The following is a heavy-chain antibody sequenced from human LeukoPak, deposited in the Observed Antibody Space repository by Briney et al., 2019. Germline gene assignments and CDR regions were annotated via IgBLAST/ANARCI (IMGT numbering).Heavy chain of an antibody. J-gene: IGHJ6*02. Sequence: SETLSLTCTVSGGSISSYYWSWIRQPPGKGLEWIGYIYYSGSTNYNPSLKSRVTISVDTSKNPFSLKLSSVTAADTAVYYCARARRYCSGGSCYSGDYYYGMDVWGQGTTVTVSS. CDR2: IYYSGST. CDR3: ARARRYCSGGSCYSGDYYYGMDV. V-gene: IGHV4-59*01. D-gene: IGHD2-15*01. CDR1: GGSISSYY.